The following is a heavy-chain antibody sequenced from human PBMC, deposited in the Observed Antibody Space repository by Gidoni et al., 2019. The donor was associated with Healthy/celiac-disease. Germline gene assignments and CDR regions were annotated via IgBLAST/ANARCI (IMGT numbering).Heavy chain of an antibody. CDR1: GFTFSSYG. V-gene: IGHV3-33*01. D-gene: IGHD3-10*01. CDR3: ARDVRTSYLYYYYGMDV. J-gene: IGHJ6*02. CDR2: IWYDGSNK. Sequence: QVQLVESGGGVVQPGRSLRLSCAASGFTFSSYGMHWVRQAPGKGLEWVAVIWYDGSNKYYADSVKGRFTISRDNSKNTLYLQMNSLRAEDTAVYYCARDVRTSYLYYYYGMDVWGQGTTVTVSS.